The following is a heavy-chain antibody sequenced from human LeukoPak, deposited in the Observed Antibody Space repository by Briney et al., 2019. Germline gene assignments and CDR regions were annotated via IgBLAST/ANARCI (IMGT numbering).Heavy chain of an antibody. Sequence: GGSLRLSCVVSGFSLTTYGMLWVRQAPGKGLEWVAFIRPNGINTYYEDSVEGRFTISRDNSKGTLYLQMNGLRTEDTAVYYCAKDRPIEGGFDPWGQGSLVTVSS. CDR1: GFSLTTYG. D-gene: IGHD3-16*01. CDR3: AKDRPIEGGFDP. J-gene: IGHJ5*02. V-gene: IGHV3-30*02. CDR2: IRPNGINT.